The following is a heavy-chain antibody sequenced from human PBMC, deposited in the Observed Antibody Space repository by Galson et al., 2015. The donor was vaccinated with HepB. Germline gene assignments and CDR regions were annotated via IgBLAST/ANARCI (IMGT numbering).Heavy chain of an antibody. Sequence: SLRLSCAASGFTFSSYAMHWVRQAPGKGLEWVAVISYDGSNKYYADSVKGRFTISRDNSKNTLYLQMNSLRAEDTAVYYCARVFGYTHIWVLDYFDYWGQGTLVTVSS. CDR3: ARVFGYTHIWVLDYFDY. D-gene: IGHD1-1*01. J-gene: IGHJ4*02. V-gene: IGHV3-30*04. CDR1: GFTFSSYA. CDR2: ISYDGSNK.